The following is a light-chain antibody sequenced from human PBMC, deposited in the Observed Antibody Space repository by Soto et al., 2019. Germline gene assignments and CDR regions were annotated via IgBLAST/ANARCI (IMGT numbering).Light chain of an antibody. J-gene: IGKJ1*01. CDR3: QQYSRDST. CDR1: QSISRW. V-gene: IGKV1-5*01. Sequence: IRMTQSPSSFSASTGDRVTITCRASQSISRWLAWYQQKPGRAPKLLIYDASSLESGVPSRFSGSGSGTGFTLTISSLHPDDFASYYCQQYSRDSTFGQGTKVDI. CDR2: DAS.